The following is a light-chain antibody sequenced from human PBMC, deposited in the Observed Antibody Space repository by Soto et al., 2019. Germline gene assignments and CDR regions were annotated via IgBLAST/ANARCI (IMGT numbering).Light chain of an antibody. CDR2: GAS. CDR3: QQYNNWPYT. Sequence: MTQSPSTLSASVGDRVTITCRASQTINKWLAWYQQKPGQAPRLLIYGASTRATGIPARFSGSGSGTEFTLTISSLQSEDFAVYYCQQYNNWPYTFGQGTKLEIK. CDR1: QTINKW. V-gene: IGKV3-15*01. J-gene: IGKJ2*01.